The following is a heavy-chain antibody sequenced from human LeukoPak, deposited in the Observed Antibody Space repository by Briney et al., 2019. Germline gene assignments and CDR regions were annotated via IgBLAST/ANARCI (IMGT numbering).Heavy chain of an antibody. CDR2: ITSSSGYI. J-gene: IGHJ4*02. D-gene: IGHD5-18*01. CDR1: GFTLSSYS. V-gene: IGHV3-21*01. Sequence: GGSLRLSCAASGFTLSSYSMNWVRQAPGKGLEWVSSITSSSGYIYYADSVKGRFTISRDNAKNSLYLQMNSLRAEDTAVYYCARVVDTAIRYYFDYWGQGTLVTVSS. CDR3: ARVVDTAIRYYFDY.